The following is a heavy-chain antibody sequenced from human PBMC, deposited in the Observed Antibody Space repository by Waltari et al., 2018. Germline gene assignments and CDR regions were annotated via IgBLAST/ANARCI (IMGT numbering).Heavy chain of an antibody. CDR3: ARGLTMIVVESPHPDAFDI. V-gene: IGHV1-69*01. D-gene: IGHD3-22*01. Sequence: QVQLVQSGAEVKKPGSSVKVSCKASGGTFSSYAISWVRQAPGQGLEWMGGIIPIFGTANYAQKFQGRVTITADESTSTAYMELSSLRSEDTAVYYCARGLTMIVVESPHPDAFDIWGQGTMVTVSS. J-gene: IGHJ3*02. CDR2: IIPIFGTA. CDR1: GGTFSSYA.